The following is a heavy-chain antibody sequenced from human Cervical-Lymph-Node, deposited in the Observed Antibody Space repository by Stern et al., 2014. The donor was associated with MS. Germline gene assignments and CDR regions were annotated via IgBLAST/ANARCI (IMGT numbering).Heavy chain of an antibody. J-gene: IGHJ6*02. Sequence: QEQLVQSGAEVKKPGASVKGSCKASGYTFTSYDINWVRQATGQRLEWMGSMNRISGTNCYDQKFQGNVTLPRNTSISTAYMELSSLRSEDTAVYYCAREGCIEMATISHDYFGMDVWGQGTTVTVSS. CDR2: MNRISGTN. CDR1: GYTFTSYD. D-gene: IGHD5-24*01. CDR3: AREGCIEMATISHDYFGMDV. V-gene: IGHV1-8*01.